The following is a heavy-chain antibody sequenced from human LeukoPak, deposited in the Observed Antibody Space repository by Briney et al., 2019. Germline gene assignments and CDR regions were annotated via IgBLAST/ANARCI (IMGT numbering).Heavy chain of an antibody. D-gene: IGHD3-22*01. V-gene: IGHV1-18*01. CDR1: GYTFTSYG. Sequence: ASVKVSCKASGYTFTSYGISWVRQAPGQGLEWMGWISACNANTKYAQKFQGRVTMTTDTSTSTVYMEVRSLRSDDTAVYYCARDGHRRYHYDSSGREDAFDIWGQGTMVTVSS. J-gene: IGHJ3*02. CDR3: ARDGHRRYHYDSSGREDAFDI. CDR2: ISACNANT.